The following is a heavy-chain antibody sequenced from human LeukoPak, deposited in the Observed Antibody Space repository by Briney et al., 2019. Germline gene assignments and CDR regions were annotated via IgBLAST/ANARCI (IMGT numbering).Heavy chain of an antibody. CDR3: ARDRSNDFWSGYAFDI. V-gene: IGHV3-11*04. Sequence: GGSLRLSCAASGFTFSDYYMSWIRQAPGKGLEWVSYISSCGSTIYYADSVKGRFTISRDNAKNSLYLQMNSLRAEDTAVYYCARDRSNDFWSGYAFDIWGQGTMVTVSS. CDR1: GFTFSDYY. J-gene: IGHJ3*02. D-gene: IGHD3-3*01. CDR2: ISSCGSTI.